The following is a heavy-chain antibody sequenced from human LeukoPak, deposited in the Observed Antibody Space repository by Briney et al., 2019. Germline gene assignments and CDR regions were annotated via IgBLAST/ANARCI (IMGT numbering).Heavy chain of an antibody. CDR2: VYSSGST. D-gene: IGHD6-13*01. CDR3: ARGSPSTAAVPAS. Sequence: PSETLSLTCTVSGGSISGYYWSWIRQPAGKGLEWIGRVYSSGSTNYNPSFESRVTMPVDTSKNQISLRLSSVTAADTAVYYCARGSPSTAAVPASWGQGTLVTVSS. J-gene: IGHJ5*02. CDR1: GGSISGYY. V-gene: IGHV4-4*07.